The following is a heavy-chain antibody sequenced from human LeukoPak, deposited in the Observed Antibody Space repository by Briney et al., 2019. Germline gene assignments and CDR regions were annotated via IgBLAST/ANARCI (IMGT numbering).Heavy chain of an antibody. CDR1: GYTFTGYY. Sequence: GASVKVSCKAFGYTFTGYYMHWVRQAPGQGLEWMGWINPNSGGTNYAQKFQGRVTMTRDTSISTAYMELSRLRSDDTAVYYCARSGPRDGYNRAIGYWGQGTLVTVSS. V-gene: IGHV1-2*02. D-gene: IGHD5-24*01. CDR2: INPNSGGT. J-gene: IGHJ4*02. CDR3: ARSGPRDGYNRAIGY.